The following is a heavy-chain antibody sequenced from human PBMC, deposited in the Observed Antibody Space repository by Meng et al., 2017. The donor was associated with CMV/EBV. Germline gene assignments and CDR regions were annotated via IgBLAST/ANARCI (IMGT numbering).Heavy chain of an antibody. V-gene: IGHV1-46*01. CDR1: GYTFTNYY. Sequence: ASVKFSCKASGYTFTNYYIHWVRQAPGQGLEWMGIINPSGGSTSYAQKFQGRVTITRDTSTSTVYMGLTSLRSEDTAVYYCARDGGRARPFLEYWGQGTLVTVSS. D-gene: IGHD3-3*01. CDR2: INPSGGST. J-gene: IGHJ4*02. CDR3: ARDGGRARPFLEY.